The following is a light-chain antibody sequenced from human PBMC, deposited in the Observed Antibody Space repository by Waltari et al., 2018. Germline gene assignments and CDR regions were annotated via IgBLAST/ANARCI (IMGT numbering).Light chain of an antibody. J-gene: IGLJ2*01. Sequence: QSVLTQPPSVSGAPGQRVTISCTGSSSNIGAVYDVHWYQQLPGTAPKLLLYGNSNRPSGVPDRFSGSKSGTSASLAITGLQAEDEADYYCQSYDSSLSGPVVFGGGTKLTVL. CDR3: QSYDSSLSGPVV. CDR2: GNS. V-gene: IGLV1-40*01. CDR1: SSNIGAVYD.